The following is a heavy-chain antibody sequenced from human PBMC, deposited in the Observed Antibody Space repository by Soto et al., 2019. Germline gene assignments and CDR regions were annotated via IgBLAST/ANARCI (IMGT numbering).Heavy chain of an antibody. CDR2: IWYDGSNR. D-gene: IGHD5-12*01. CDR3: ARDVVCRDGYTGGCTWFDP. V-gene: IGHV3-33*01. Sequence: QVPLVESGGGVVQPGRSLRLSCAASGFTFSSYGMHWVRQAPGKGLEWVAVIWYDGSNRYYADSVKGRFTISRDKSKNTRYLQMNIPRAEDTAVSYCARDVVCRDGYTGGCTWFDPWGQGTLGTVSS. CDR1: GFTFSSYG. J-gene: IGHJ5*02.